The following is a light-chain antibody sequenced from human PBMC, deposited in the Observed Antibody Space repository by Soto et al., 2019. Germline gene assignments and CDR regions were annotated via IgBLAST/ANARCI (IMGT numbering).Light chain of an antibody. V-gene: IGKV1-5*01. J-gene: IGKJ4*01. Sequence: DIQMTQSPSTLSVSVGDRVTITCRASQSISSWLAWYQQKPGKAPKLLIYDASSLESGVPSRFSGSGSGTEFSLTISSLQPDDVATYYFQQYNSYSLTFGGGTKMEIK. CDR3: QQYNSYSLT. CDR2: DAS. CDR1: QSISSW.